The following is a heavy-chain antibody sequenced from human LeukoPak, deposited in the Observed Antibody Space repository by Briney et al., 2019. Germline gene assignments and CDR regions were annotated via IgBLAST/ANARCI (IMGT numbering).Heavy chain of an antibody. CDR2: ISTYNGNT. J-gene: IGHJ3*02. CDR3: ARERRDDYNWDASHI. CDR1: GYTFTSYD. Sequence: DSVKVSCKASGYTFTSYDISWVRQAPGQGLEWMGWISTYNGNTNYPQKLQGRVTMTTDTSTSTAYMELRSLRSDDTAVYYCARERRDDYNWDASHIWGQGTMVTVSS. V-gene: IGHV1-18*01. D-gene: IGHD5-24*01.